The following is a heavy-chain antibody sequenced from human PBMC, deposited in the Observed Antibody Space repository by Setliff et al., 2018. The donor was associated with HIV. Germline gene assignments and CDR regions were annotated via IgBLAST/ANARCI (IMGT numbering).Heavy chain of an antibody. CDR3: ARGFPFCSGGNCRANYFDY. Sequence: PSETLSLTCAVSGGSISSSYWWSWVRQTPGEGLEWIGEIYHSGSTNYNPSLKSRVTISVDTSKNQFSLKLSSVTAADTAVFYCARGFPFCSGGNCRANYFDYWGQGTLVTVSS. V-gene: IGHV4-4*02. J-gene: IGHJ4*02. CDR2: IYHSGST. D-gene: IGHD2-15*01. CDR1: GGSISSSYW.